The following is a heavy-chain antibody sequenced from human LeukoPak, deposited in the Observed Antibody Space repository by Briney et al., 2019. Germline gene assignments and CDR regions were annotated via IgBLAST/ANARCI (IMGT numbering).Heavy chain of an antibody. V-gene: IGHV4-34*01. Sequence: PSETLSLTCAVYGGSFSGYYWSWIRQPPGKGLEWIGEINHSGSTTYNPSLKSRVTISVDTSKNQFSLKLSSVTAADTAVYYCARAFPFDYWGQGTLVTVSS. CDR2: INHSGST. CDR1: GGSFSGYY. J-gene: IGHJ4*02. D-gene: IGHD2/OR15-2a*01. CDR3: ARAFPFDY.